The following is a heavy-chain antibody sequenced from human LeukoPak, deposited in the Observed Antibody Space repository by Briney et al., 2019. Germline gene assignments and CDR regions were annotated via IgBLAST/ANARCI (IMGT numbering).Heavy chain of an antibody. Sequence: GGSLRLSCAASGFTFRAFGLHWVRQAPGKGLEWVAVIAYDGSFQYYTDSVKGRFTISRDKSMNTLYLHMNSLRAEDTAVYYCARPGSSGYDFDGLYFDYWGQGTLVTVSS. V-gene: IGHV3-30*03. CDR2: IAYDGSFQ. CDR1: GFTFRAFG. J-gene: IGHJ4*02. D-gene: IGHD5-12*01. CDR3: ARPGSSGYDFDGLYFDY.